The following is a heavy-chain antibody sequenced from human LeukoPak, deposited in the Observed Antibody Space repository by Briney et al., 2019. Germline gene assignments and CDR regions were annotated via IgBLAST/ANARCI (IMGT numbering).Heavy chain of an antibody. CDR2: ISSSGNSR. D-gene: IGHD6-13*01. V-gene: IGHV3-48*03. J-gene: IGHJ1*01. Sequence: GGSLRLSCTASGFTFSGYEMNWVRQAPGQGLEWVSYISSSGNSRYYADSVKGRFTISRDNAKNSRSLLSTSLRAEDMAVYYCARGRFGSCWGQGTLVTVSS. CDR3: ARGRFGSC. CDR1: GFTFSGYE.